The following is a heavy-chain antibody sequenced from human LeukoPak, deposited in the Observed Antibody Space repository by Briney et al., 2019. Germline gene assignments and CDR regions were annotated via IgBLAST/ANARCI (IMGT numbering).Heavy chain of an antibody. Sequence: PSETLSLTCAVYGGSFRGYYWSWIRQPPRKGLDRIGEINHTGSTNYNPSLKSRVTISVDTSKNQFSLKLSSVTAADTAVYYCARGGGSSSWYWAEYFQHWGQGTLVTVSS. CDR2: INHTGST. V-gene: IGHV4-34*01. CDR3: ARGGGSSSWYWAEYFQH. J-gene: IGHJ1*01. D-gene: IGHD6-13*01. CDR1: GGSFRGYY.